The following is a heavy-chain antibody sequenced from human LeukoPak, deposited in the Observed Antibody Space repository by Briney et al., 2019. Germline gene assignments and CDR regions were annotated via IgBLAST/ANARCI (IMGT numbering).Heavy chain of an antibody. Sequence: GASVKVSCKASGYAFTSYGITWVRQAPGQGLEWMGWINTYNGNTNYAQKFQGRVTMTTDTSTSTAYLELKSLRSGDTAVYYCAREVISLLRGVIVTSWVDPWGQGTLVTVSS. CDR3: AREVISLLRGVIVTSWVDP. CDR2: INTYNGNT. CDR1: GYAFTSYG. J-gene: IGHJ5*02. D-gene: IGHD3-10*01. V-gene: IGHV1-18*01.